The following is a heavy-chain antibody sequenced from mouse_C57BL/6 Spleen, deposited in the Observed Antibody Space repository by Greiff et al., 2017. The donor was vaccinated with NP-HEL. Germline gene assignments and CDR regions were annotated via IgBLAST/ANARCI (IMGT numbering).Heavy chain of an antibody. J-gene: IGHJ4*01. D-gene: IGHD1-1*01. CDR1: GYSFTGYF. CDR2: INPYNGDT. V-gene: IGHV1-20*01. CDR3: ARRGLELYGSMDY. Sequence: VQLQQSGPELVKPGDSVKISCKASGYSFTGYFMNWVMQSHGKSLEWIGRINPYNGDTFYNQKFKGKATLTVDKSSSTAHMELRSLTSEDSAVYYCARRGLELYGSMDYWGQGTSVTVSS.